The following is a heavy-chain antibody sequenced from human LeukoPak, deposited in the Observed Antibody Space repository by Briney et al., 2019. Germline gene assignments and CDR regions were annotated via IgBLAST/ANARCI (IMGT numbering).Heavy chain of an antibody. Sequence: LRLSCAASGFTFSDYYMSWIRQHPGKGLEWIGYIYYSGSTYYNPSLKSRVTISVDTSRNQFSLKLSSVTAADTAVYYCARETRITIFGVVINNWFDPWGQGTLVTVSS. CDR2: IYYSGST. CDR1: GFTFSDYY. V-gene: IGHV4-31*02. D-gene: IGHD3-3*01. CDR3: ARETRITIFGVVINNWFDP. J-gene: IGHJ5*02.